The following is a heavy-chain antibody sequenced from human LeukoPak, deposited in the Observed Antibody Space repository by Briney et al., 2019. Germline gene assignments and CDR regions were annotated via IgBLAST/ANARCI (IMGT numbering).Heavy chain of an antibody. Sequence: GASVKVSCKASGYTFTSYGISWVRQAPGQGLEWMGWISAYNGNTNYAQKLQGRVTMTTDTSTSTAYMELRSLRSDDTAVYYCARVAEARSPVYYYYMDVWGKGTTVTVSS. J-gene: IGHJ6*03. CDR1: GYTFTSYG. CDR3: ARVAEARSPVYYYYMDV. V-gene: IGHV1-18*01. CDR2: ISAYNGNT.